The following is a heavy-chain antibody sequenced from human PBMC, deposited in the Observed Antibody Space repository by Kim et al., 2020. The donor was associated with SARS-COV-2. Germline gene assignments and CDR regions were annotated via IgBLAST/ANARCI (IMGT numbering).Heavy chain of an antibody. V-gene: IGHV3-73*01. J-gene: IGHJ3*02. CDR2: IRSKANSYAT. D-gene: IGHD1-7*01. Sequence: GGSLRLSCAASGFTFSDSPMHWVRQASGKGLEWVGRIRSKANSYATADAASVRARFIISRDDSKNTAYLQMNSLKTEDLAVYYCTRIPGTPFAFWDAFDIWGQGTMVTVSS. CDR3: TRIPGTPFAFWDAFDI. CDR1: GFTFSDSP.